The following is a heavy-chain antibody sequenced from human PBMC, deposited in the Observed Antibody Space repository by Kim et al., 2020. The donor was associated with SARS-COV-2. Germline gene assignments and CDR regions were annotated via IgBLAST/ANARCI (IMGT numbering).Heavy chain of an antibody. CDR3: VREDFDY. J-gene: IGHJ4*02. Sequence: GGSLRLSCSASGFTFSSYVFYWVRQAPGKGLEYVSVIRSNGGNTYYADSVKGRFTISRDNSKSTLYLQMTSLRPEDTAVYYCVREDFDYWGQGTLVTVSS. V-gene: IGHV3-64D*06. CDR2: IRSNGGNT. CDR1: GFTFSSYV.